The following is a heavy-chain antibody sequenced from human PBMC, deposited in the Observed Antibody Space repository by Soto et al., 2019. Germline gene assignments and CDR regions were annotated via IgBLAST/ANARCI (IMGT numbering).Heavy chain of an antibody. CDR3: ARGGSGYVWSNEF. Sequence: SVKFSCKDTGGLFSSYAVSWVRQAPGQGLEWMGGIIPVFDTVYYAQKFQGRVTITADESTNTAYMELSSLRSEDTAMYYCARGGSGYVWSNEFWGQGTLVTVSS. V-gene: IGHV1-69*13. D-gene: IGHD3-22*01. J-gene: IGHJ4*02. CDR1: GGLFSSYA. CDR2: IIPVFDTV.